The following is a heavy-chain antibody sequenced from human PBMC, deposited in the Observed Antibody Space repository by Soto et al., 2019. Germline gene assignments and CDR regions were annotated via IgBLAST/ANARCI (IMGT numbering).Heavy chain of an antibody. Sequence: SETLSLTCTVSGGSISSYYWSWIRQPPGKGLEWIGYIYYSGSTNYNPSLKSRVTISVDTSKNQFSLKLSSVTAADTAVYYCARDVDWAFDYWGQGALVTVSS. CDR3: ARDVDWAFDY. J-gene: IGHJ4*02. V-gene: IGHV4-59*12. CDR2: IYYSGST. D-gene: IGHD3-9*01. CDR1: GGSISSYY.